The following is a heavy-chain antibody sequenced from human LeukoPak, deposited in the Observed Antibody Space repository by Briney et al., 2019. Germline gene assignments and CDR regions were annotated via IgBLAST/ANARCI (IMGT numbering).Heavy chain of an antibody. CDR2: ISSSSSYI. J-gene: IGHJ3*02. CDR1: GFTFSSYS. Sequence: GGSLRLSCAASGFTFSSYSMNWVRQAPGKGLEWVSSISSSSSYIYYADSVKGRFTISRDNAKNSLYLQMNSLRAEDTAVYYCARIAAAYCSSTSCYDRSGAFDIWGQGTMVTVSS. V-gene: IGHV3-21*01. CDR3: ARIAAAYCSSTSCYDRSGAFDI. D-gene: IGHD2-2*01.